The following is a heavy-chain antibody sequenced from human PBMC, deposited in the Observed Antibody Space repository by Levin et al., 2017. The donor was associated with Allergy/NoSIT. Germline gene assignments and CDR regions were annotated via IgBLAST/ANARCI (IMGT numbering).Heavy chain of an antibody. V-gene: IGHV3-74*01. CDR2: SNSDGIST. J-gene: IGHJ6*02. D-gene: IGHD2-8*01. Sequence: QAGGSLRLSCAASGFTFSSYWMHWVRQAPGKGPVWVSRSNSDGISTSYADSVKGRFTISRDNAKNTLYLQMNSLRAEDTAVYYCVREGFTSGNPYYYGMDVWGQGTTVTVSS. CDR1: GFTFSSYW. CDR3: VREGFTSGNPYYYGMDV.